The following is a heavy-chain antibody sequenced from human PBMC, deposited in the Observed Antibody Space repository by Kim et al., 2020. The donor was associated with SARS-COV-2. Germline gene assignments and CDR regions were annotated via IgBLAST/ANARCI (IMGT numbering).Heavy chain of an antibody. J-gene: IGHJ2*01. D-gene: IGHD2-15*01. V-gene: IGHV4-39*01. CDR1: GGSISSSNGYY. CDR3: GRTPGTLLNWYFDL. CDR2: IFCSWST. Sequence: SETLSLTCTVSGGSISSSNGYYWGWVRQPPGKGLEWIGSIFCSWSTYYNPSLKTRATISVDTSRKHFSLKLTSVTAADTAVYFWGRTPGTLLNWYFDLWGRGTLLTVPP.